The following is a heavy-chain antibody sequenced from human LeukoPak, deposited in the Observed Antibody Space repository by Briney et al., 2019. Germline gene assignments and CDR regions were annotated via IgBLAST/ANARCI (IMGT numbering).Heavy chain of an antibody. J-gene: IGHJ4*02. Sequence: PGGSLRLSCAASGFTVSSNYMSWVRQAPGKGLEWISVIYSGGSTYYADSVKGRFSTSRDNSKNTLYLQMNSLRDGDTAVYYCAKGRVGPYPGTYYWGQGTQVTVSS. CDR2: IYSGGST. CDR1: GFTVSSNY. CDR3: AKGRVGPYPGTYY. V-gene: IGHV3-66*01. D-gene: IGHD1-26*01.